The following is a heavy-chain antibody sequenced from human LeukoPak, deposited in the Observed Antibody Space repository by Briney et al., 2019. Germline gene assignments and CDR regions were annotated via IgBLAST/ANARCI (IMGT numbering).Heavy chain of an antibody. CDR1: GFTFSSYS. V-gene: IGHV3-21*01. J-gene: IGHJ5*02. CDR2: ISSSSSYI. CDR3: ARAANLRLGELSLPDWFDP. D-gene: IGHD3-16*02. Sequence: PGGSLRLSCAASGFTFSSYSMNWVRQAPGKGLEWVSSISSSSSYIYYADSVKGRFTISRDNAKNSLYLQMNSLRAEDTAVYYCARAANLRLGELSLPDWFDPWGQGTLVTVSS.